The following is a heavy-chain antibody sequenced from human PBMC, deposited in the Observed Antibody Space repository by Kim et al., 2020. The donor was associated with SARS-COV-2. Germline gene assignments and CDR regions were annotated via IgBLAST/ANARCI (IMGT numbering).Heavy chain of an antibody. CDR3: AREDGNVDIVAWAYYYYGMDV. CDR1: GGTFSSYA. V-gene: IGHV1-69*13. CDR2: IIPIFGTA. Sequence: SVKVSCKASGGTFSSYAISWVRQAPGQGLEWMGGIIPIFGTANYAQKFQGRVTITADESTSTAYMELSSLRSEDTAVHYCAREDGNVDIVAWAYYYYGMDVWGQGTTVTVSS. J-gene: IGHJ6*02. D-gene: IGHD5-12*01.